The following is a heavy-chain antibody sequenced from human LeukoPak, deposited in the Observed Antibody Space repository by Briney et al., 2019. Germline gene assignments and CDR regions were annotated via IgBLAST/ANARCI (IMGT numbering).Heavy chain of an antibody. CDR3: ARVIGLGYSSSTSCYPADYYFDY. J-gene: IGHJ4*02. V-gene: IGHV1-2*02. D-gene: IGHD2-2*01. CDR2: INPNSGGT. Sequence: GASVKVSCKASGYTFTGYYMHWVRQAPGQGLEWMGWINPNSGGTNYAQKFQGRVTMTRDTSISTAYMELSRLRSDDTAVYYCARVIGLGYSSSTSCYPADYYFDYWGQGTLVTVSS. CDR1: GYTFTGYY.